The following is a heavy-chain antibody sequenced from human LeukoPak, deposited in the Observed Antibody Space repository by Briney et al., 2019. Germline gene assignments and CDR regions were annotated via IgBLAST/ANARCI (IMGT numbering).Heavy chain of an antibody. Sequence: GASVKVSCKASGYTFTSYYMHWVRQAPGQGLEWMGIINPSGGSTSYAQKFQGRVTMTRDMSTSTVYMELSSLRSEDTAVYYCARALGIAAAGTNYYYMDVWGKGTTVTVSS. CDR2: INPSGGST. J-gene: IGHJ6*03. CDR1: GYTFTSYY. CDR3: ARALGIAAAGTNYYYMDV. D-gene: IGHD6-13*01. V-gene: IGHV1-46*01.